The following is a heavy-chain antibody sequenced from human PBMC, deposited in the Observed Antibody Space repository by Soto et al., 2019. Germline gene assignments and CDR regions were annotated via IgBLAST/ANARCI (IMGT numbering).Heavy chain of an antibody. J-gene: IGHJ4*02. CDR1: GFNLDDYA. D-gene: IGHD3-10*01. CDR2: ISWNSGSI. Sequence: EVQLVESGGGLVQPGRSLRLSCAASGFNLDDYAMHWVRQAPGKGLEWVSGISWNSGSIGYEDSVKGRFTISRDNAKNTLYLQMNSLRAEDKALYYCAKDTMVRGDAIRRGSEVDYWGQGTLVTVSS. CDR3: AKDTMVRGDAIRRGSEVDY. V-gene: IGHV3-9*01.